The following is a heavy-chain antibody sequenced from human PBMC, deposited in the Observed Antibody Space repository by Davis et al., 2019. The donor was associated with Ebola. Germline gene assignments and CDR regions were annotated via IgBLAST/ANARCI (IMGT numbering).Heavy chain of an antibody. V-gene: IGHV4-34*01. D-gene: IGHD6-19*01. J-gene: IGHJ4*02. Sequence: MPSETLSLTCAVYGGSFSGYYWGWVRQPPGKGLEWIGEINHSGSTNDNPSLKSLVTISVDTSKNQFSLNLNSVTAADTAVYYCARRRGSSGWKYWGQGTLVTVSS. CDR3: ARRRGSSGWKY. CDR2: INHSGST. CDR1: GGSFSGYY.